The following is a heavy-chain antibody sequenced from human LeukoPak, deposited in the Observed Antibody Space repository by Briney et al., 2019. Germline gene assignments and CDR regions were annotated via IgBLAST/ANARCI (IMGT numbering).Heavy chain of an antibody. CDR1: GGSISSYY. CDR2: LYASGSS. V-gene: IGHV4-4*07. CDR3: ASGTMSSYYYGLDV. D-gene: IGHD3-10*02. Sequence: PSETLSLTCTVSGGSISSYYWSWIRQPAGKGLEWIGRLYASGSSNSSDYNPPLKSRVTMSGDTSKNQFSLRLTSVTAADSAIYYCASGTMSSYYYGLDVWGQGTTVTVSS. J-gene: IGHJ6*02.